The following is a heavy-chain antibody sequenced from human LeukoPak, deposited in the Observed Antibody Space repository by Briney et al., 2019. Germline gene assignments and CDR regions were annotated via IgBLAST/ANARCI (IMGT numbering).Heavy chain of an antibody. Sequence: SGKVSCKASGCTFTSSAMQWVPQARGQRLEWIGWIVVGSGNTNYAQKFQERVTITRDMSTSTAYMELSSLRSEDTAVYYCAASHQRWLPRPLDAFDIWGQGTMVTVSS. V-gene: IGHV1-58*02. J-gene: IGHJ3*02. CDR2: IVVGSGNT. CDR1: GCTFTSSA. CDR3: AASHQRWLPRPLDAFDI. D-gene: IGHD5-24*01.